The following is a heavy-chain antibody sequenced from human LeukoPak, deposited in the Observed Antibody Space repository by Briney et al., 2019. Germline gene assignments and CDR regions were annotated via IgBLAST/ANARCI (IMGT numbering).Heavy chain of an antibody. D-gene: IGHD1-7*01. V-gene: IGHV3-11*04. Sequence: GSLRLSCAASGFTFSDYYMSWIRQAPGKGLGWVSYISSSGSTIYYADSVKGRFTISRDNAKNSLYLQMNSLRAEDTAVYYCARNRGNWNYAEIDYWGQGTLVTVSS. J-gene: IGHJ4*02. CDR2: ISSSGSTI. CDR3: ARNRGNWNYAEIDY. CDR1: GFTFSDYY.